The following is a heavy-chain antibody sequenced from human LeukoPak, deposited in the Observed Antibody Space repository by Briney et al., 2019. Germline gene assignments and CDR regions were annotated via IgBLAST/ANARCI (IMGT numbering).Heavy chain of an antibody. Sequence: SETLSLTCTVSGGSISSYYWSWTRQPAGKGLEWIGRIYTSGSTNYNPSLKSRVTMSVDTSKNQFSLKLSSVTAADTAVYYCAREKIAAAGTEGWFDPWGQGTLVTVSS. D-gene: IGHD6-13*01. CDR2: IYTSGST. CDR1: GGSISSYY. CDR3: AREKIAAAGTEGWFDP. J-gene: IGHJ5*02. V-gene: IGHV4-4*07.